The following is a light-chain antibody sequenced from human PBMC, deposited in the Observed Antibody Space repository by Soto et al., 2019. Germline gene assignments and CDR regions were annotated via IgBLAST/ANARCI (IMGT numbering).Light chain of an antibody. V-gene: IGKV3-20*01. CDR1: QSVTNSF. J-gene: IGKJ1*01. CDR3: QQYGTAPWT. CDR2: GAS. Sequence: EIVLAQSPGTLSLSPGERATLSCRASQSVTNSFLAWYQQKPGQAPRLLIYGASTRATGIPARFSGSGSGTEFTLTISSLQSEDFAVYYCQQYGTAPWTFGQVTKAEIK.